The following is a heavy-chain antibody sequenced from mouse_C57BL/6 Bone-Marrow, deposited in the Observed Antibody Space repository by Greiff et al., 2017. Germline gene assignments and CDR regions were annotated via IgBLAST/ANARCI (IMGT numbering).Heavy chain of an antibody. CDR3: ANHHDGRHYAMDD. CDR1: GFSLTSYG. Sequence: QVQLKESGPGLVAPSQSLSLTCTVSGFSLTSYGVDWVRQPTGKGLEWLGVIWGGGSTNNNSALMSRLSISKDNSKSQVFLKMNSQQTDDTAMYYCANHHDGRHYAMDDWGQGTSVTVSS. J-gene: IGHJ4*01. CDR2: IWGGGST. V-gene: IGHV2-9*01. D-gene: IGHD1-2*01.